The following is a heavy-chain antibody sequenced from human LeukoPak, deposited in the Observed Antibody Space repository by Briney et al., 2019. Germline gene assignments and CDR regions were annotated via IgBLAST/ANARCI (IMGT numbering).Heavy chain of an antibody. V-gene: IGHV4-61*01. CDR1: GYSISSGYY. J-gene: IGHJ5*02. CDR3: ARDSAGDYWLDP. D-gene: IGHD7-27*01. Sequence: SETLSLTCNVSGYSISSGYYWAWIRQPPGKGLEWIGSIYYSGRTSFNGSLKTRITMSVDTSKNQFSLKLTSVTTADTAVYFCARDSAGDYWLDPWGQGTPVTVSS. CDR2: IYYSGRT.